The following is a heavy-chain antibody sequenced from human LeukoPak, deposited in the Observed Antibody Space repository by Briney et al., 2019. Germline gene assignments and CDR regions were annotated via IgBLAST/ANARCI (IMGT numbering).Heavy chain of an antibody. CDR2: ITGDSTCI. V-gene: IGHV3-21*04. CDR3: AREVAAAGTRLGIFDY. Sequence: QSGGSLTLAWAPSGITFSVSSTNWIRQAPGNGLEWVATITGDSTCISHADSVKGRFTISRDNDKNSLYLQMNSLRAEDTAVYYCAREVAAAGTRLGIFDYWGQGTLVTVSS. CDR1: GITFSVSS. D-gene: IGHD6-13*01. J-gene: IGHJ4*02.